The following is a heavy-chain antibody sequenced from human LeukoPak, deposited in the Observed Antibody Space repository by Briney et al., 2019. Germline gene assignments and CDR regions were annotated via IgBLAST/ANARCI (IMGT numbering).Heavy chain of an antibody. CDR2: ISGYNGNT. V-gene: IGHV1-18*01. Sequence: ASVKVSCKASGYTFTSYGINWVRQAPGQGLEWMGWISGYNGNTNYAQKVQGRVTMTTDTSTSTAYMELRGLGSDDTAVYYCARRWSGYYMDVWGKGTTVTVSS. J-gene: IGHJ6*03. CDR3: ARRWSGYYMDV. CDR1: GYTFTSYG.